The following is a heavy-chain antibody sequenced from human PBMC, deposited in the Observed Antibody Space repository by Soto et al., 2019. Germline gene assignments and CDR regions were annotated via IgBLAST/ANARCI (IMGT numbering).Heavy chain of an antibody. V-gene: IGHV3-21*01. CDR1: GFAFNSYG. CDR2: ISKSDYT. D-gene: IGHD2-2*01. J-gene: IGHJ4*02. CDR3: AREDSIIIPAVSDF. Sequence: PGGSLRLSCTVSGFAFNSYGINWVRQAPGKGLEWVSSISKSDYTYYSDSVTGRFTISRDNAKNSVSLQMNTLRVEDTAVYYCAREDSIIIPAVSDFWGQGTLVTVSS.